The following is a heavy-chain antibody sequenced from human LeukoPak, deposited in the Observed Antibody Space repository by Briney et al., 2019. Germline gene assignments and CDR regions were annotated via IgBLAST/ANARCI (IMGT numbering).Heavy chain of an antibody. CDR2: INHSGST. Sequence: PSETLSLTCAVYGGSFSGYYWSWIRQPPGKGLEWIGEINHSGSTNYNPSLKSRVTISVDTSKNQFSLKLSSVTAADTAVYYCARDQERVFDYWGQGTLVTVSS. J-gene: IGHJ4*02. V-gene: IGHV4-34*01. D-gene: IGHD1-26*01. CDR3: ARDQERVFDY. CDR1: GGSFSGYY.